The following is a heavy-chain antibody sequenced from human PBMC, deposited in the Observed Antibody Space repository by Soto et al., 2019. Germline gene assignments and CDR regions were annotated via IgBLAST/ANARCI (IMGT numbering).Heavy chain of an antibody. D-gene: IGHD1-7*01. J-gene: IGHJ4*02. CDR3: EQARTKSGNFDS. V-gene: IGHV3-23*01. CDR1: VCTFSSYA. Sequence: PGGSLRLSCASSVCTFSSYAMSCVRQAPGKWLEWVSAISGSGGSTYYADSVKGRFTISRDNSKNPLYLQMNSLRAEDTAVYYCEQARTKSGNFDSLGEGTPVKVS. CDR2: ISGSGGST.